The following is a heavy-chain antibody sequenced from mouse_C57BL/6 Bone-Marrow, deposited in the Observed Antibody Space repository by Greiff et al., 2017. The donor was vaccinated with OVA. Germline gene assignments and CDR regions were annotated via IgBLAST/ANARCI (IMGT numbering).Heavy chain of an antibody. D-gene: IGHD4-1*01. Sequence: EVKLVESGGGLVKPGGSLKLSCAASGFTFSSYAMSWVRQTPEKRLEWVATISDGGSYTYYPDNVKGRFTISRGNAKNNLYLQMSHLKSEDTSMYYCARLTGRGYFDYWGQGPTLTVSS. V-gene: IGHV5-4*03. CDR3: ARLTGRGYFDY. J-gene: IGHJ2*01. CDR2: ISDGGSYT. CDR1: GFTFSSYA.